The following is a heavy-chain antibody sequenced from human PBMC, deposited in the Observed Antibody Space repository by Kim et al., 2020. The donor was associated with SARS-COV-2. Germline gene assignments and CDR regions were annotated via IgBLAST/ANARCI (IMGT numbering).Heavy chain of an antibody. Sequence: SETLSLTCTVSGGSISSSSYYWGWIRQPPGKGLEWIGSNSGSTYYNPSLKSRVTISVDTSKNQFSLKLSSVTAADTAVYYCVGCEGVRGGQQLVYYYYYGMDVWGQGTTVTVSS. CDR2: NSGST. CDR3: VGCEGVRGGQQLVYYYYYGMDV. CDR1: GGSISSSSYY. V-gene: IGHV4-39*01. J-gene: IGHJ6*02. D-gene: IGHD6-13*01.